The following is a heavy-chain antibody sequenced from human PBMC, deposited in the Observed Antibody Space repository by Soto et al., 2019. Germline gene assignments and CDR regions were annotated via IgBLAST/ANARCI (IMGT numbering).Heavy chain of an antibody. Sequence: GGSLRLSCAASGFVFSDFQFNWVRQARGGGLEWLSSITGTSAFTEYAESIEGRFTISRDNPNKLLFLHMDNLRPEDTAVYYFARDNLAFQGAFDLWGQGTLVTVSS. V-gene: IGHV3-21*01. CDR3: ARDNLAFQGAFDL. D-gene: IGHD3-16*01. J-gene: IGHJ4*02. CDR2: ITGTSAFT. CDR1: GFVFSDFQ.